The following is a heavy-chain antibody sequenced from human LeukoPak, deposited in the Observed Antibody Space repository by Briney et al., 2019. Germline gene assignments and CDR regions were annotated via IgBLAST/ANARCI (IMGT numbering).Heavy chain of an antibody. D-gene: IGHD3-10*01. CDR2: INHSGST. Sequence: GSLRLSCTASGFTFGDYAMSWVRQAPGKGLEWIGEINHSGSTNYNPSLKSRVTISVDTSKNQFSLKLSSVTAADTAVYYCARGYYGSGSYYNYYYYYYMDVWGKGTTVTVSS. CDR1: GFTFGDYA. CDR3: ARGYYGSGSYYNYYYYYYMDV. V-gene: IGHV4-34*01. J-gene: IGHJ6*03.